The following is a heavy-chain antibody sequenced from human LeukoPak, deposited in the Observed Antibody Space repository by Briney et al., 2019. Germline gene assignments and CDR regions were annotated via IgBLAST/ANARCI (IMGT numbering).Heavy chain of an antibody. J-gene: IGHJ4*02. V-gene: IGHV3-23*01. CDR2: ISGSGGST. CDR1: GFTFSSYA. Sequence: GGSLRLSCAASGFTFSSYAMSWVRQAPGKGLEGVSGISGSGGSTYYADSVKGRFTISRDNSKNTLYLPMNSLRAEDTAVYYCVKGTQNFDYWGQGTLVTVSS. CDR3: VKGTQNFDY. D-gene: IGHD1-1*01.